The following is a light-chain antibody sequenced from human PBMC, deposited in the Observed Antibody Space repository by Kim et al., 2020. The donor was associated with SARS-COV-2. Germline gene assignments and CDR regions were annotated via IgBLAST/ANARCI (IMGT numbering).Light chain of an antibody. V-gene: IGKV3-20*01. CDR3: QHYGGSRYT. CDR2: GAS. Sequence: PGERATPSGRASQSVSRNYLAWYQQKLGQTPRLLIYGASTRAPGIPDRFSGSGSGADFTLTISSLGPEDFAVYYCQHYGGSRYTFGQGTKLEI. J-gene: IGKJ2*01. CDR1: QSVSRNY.